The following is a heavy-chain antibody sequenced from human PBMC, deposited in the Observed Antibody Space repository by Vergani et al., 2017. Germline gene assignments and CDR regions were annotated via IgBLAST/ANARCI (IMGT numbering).Heavy chain of an antibody. V-gene: IGHV4-59*08. CDR1: GGSISSYY. Sequence: QVQLQESGPGLVKPSETLSLTCTVSGGSISSYYWSWIRQPPGKGLEWIGYIYYSGRTNYNPSLKSRVTISVDTSKNQFSLKLSSVTAADTAVYYCARGRGAGTLFDYWGQGTLVTVSS. CDR2: IYYSGRT. CDR3: ARGRGAGTLFDY. J-gene: IGHJ4*02. D-gene: IGHD1-1*01.